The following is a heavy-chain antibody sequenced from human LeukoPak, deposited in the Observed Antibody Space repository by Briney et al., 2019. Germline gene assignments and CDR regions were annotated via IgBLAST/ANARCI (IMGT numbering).Heavy chain of an antibody. J-gene: IGHJ4*02. Sequence: GGSLRLSCAASGFTFSNAWMSWVRQAPGKGLEWVGRIKSKTDGGTTDYAAPVKGRFTISRDDSKNTLYLQMNSLKTEDTAVYYCTTRIITTFPFTPDYWGQGTLVTVSS. CDR1: GFTFSNAW. CDR3: TTRIITTFPFTPDY. V-gene: IGHV3-15*01. CDR2: IKSKTDGGTT. D-gene: IGHD3-9*01.